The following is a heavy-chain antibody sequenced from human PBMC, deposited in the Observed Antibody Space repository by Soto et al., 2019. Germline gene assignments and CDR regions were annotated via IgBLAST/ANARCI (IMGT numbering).Heavy chain of an antibody. V-gene: IGHV3-30*18. D-gene: IGHD3-10*01. CDR2: IPYDGSNK. CDR1: GFTFSSYG. Sequence: GGSLRLSCAASGFTFSSYGMHWVRQAPGKGLEWVAVIPYDGSNKYYADSVKGRFTISRDNSKNTLYLQMNSLRAEDTAVYYCAKDWVRGVNLPLNYCYYGMDVWGQGTTVTVSS. J-gene: IGHJ6*02. CDR3: AKDWVRGVNLPLNYCYYGMDV.